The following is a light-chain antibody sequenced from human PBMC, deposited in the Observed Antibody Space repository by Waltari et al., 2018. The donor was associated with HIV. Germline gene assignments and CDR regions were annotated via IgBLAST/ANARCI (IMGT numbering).Light chain of an antibody. J-gene: IGLJ2*01. CDR2: EVS. CDR3: CAYAGSTTYVI. CDR1: SSDVGGYNL. V-gene: IGLV2-23*02. Sequence: QSALTQPASVSGSPGQSITISCTGTSSDVGGYNLGSWYQQPPGKAPKLMIYEVSKRPSGVSNRFSGSKSGNTASLTISGLQAEDEADYYCCAYAGSTTYVIFGGGTKLTVL.